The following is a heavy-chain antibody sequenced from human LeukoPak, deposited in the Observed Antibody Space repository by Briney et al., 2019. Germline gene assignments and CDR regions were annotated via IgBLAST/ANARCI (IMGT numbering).Heavy chain of an antibody. Sequence: GGSLRLSCVASGIIFRNYGMHWVRQAPGKGQEWVAIIWYDGSNKYYADSVKGRFTISRDNSKNTLYLQMNSLRVEDTAVYYCASEWRALGCTIDYWGQGTQVAVSS. D-gene: IGHD3-3*01. CDR2: IWYDGSNK. CDR1: GIIFRNYG. V-gene: IGHV3-33*01. CDR3: ASEWRALGCTIDY. J-gene: IGHJ4*02.